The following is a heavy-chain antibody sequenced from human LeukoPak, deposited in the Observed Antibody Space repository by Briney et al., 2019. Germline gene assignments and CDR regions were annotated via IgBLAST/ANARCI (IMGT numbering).Heavy chain of an antibody. CDR3: ARHVPGSRLYATETADFDY. CDR2: IYYSGST. CDR1: GGSISSSSYY. Sequence: SETLSLTCTVSGGSISSSSYYWGWIRQPPGKGLEWIGSIYYSGSTYYNPSLKSRVTISVDTSKNQFSLKPSSVTAADTAVYYCARHVPGSRLYATETADFDYWGQGTLVTVSS. J-gene: IGHJ4*02. D-gene: IGHD2-8*01. V-gene: IGHV4-39*01.